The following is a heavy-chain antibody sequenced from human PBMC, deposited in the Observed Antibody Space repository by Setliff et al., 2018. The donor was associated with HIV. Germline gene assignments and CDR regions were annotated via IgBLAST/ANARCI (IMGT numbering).Heavy chain of an antibody. D-gene: IGHD2-8*02. J-gene: IGHJ4*02. Sequence: GASVKVSCKASGYTFTSYGISWVRQAPGQGPEWMGWINTETGKPMYAQGFRGRLVFSLDTSVNTAYLQINSLKAEDTAMYYCARVGSYWSTFDYWGQGALVTVSS. CDR2: INTETGKP. CDR3: ARVGSYWSTFDY. CDR1: GYTFTSYG. V-gene: IGHV7-4-1*02.